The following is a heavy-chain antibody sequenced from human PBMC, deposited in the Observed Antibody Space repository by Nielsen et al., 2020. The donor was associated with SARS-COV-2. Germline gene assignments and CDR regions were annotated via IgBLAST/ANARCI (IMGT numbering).Heavy chain of an antibody. CDR3: ARGLAAAGLDY. Sequence: GESLKISCAASGFTFSSYGMHWVRRAPGKGLEWVAVIWYDGSNKYYADSVKGRFTISRDNSKNTLYLQMNSLRAEDTAVYYCARGLAAAGLDYWGQGTLVTVSS. D-gene: IGHD6-13*01. J-gene: IGHJ4*02. CDR1: GFTFSSYG. CDR2: IWYDGSNK. V-gene: IGHV3-33*01.